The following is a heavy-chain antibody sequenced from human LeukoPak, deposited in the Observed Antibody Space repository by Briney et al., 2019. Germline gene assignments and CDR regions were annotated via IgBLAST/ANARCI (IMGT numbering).Heavy chain of an antibody. D-gene: IGHD3-22*01. V-gene: IGHV3-7*01. J-gene: IGHJ1*01. CDR3: ARDQYDSSGYYYAGAEYFQH. CDR1: GFTFSSYW. Sequence: GGSLRLSCAASGFTFSSYWMSWVRQAPGKGLEWVANIKQDGSEKYYVDSVKGRFTISRDNAKNSLYLQMNSLRAEDTAVYYCARDQYDSSGYYYAGAEYFQHWGQGTLVTVSS. CDR2: IKQDGSEK.